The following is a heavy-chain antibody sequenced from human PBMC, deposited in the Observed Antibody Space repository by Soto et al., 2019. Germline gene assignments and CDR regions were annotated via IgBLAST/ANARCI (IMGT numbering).Heavy chain of an antibody. Sequence: PGGSLRLSCAASGFTVSSNYMSWVRQAPGKGLEWVSVIYSGGSTYYADSVKGRFTISRDNSKNTLYLQMNSLRAEDTAVYYCARGECIAAAGEYFDYWGQGTLVTVSS. CDR1: GFTVSSNY. CDR3: ARGECIAAAGEYFDY. CDR2: IYSGGST. D-gene: IGHD6-13*01. V-gene: IGHV3-66*01. J-gene: IGHJ4*02.